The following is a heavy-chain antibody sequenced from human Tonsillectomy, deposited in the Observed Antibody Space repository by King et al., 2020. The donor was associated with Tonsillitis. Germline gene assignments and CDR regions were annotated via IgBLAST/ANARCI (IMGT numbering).Heavy chain of an antibody. CDR2: IGPAGDT. V-gene: IGHV3-13*01. D-gene: IGHD3-16*01. Sequence: VQLVESGGGLVQPGGSLRLSFAASGFTFSSYDMHWVRQTTGKGLEWVSAIGPAGDTYFPGSVKGRFTISRENAKNSFYLQMNSLRAEDTAVYYCARAPGSRGDYYFDLWGQGTLVTVSS. CDR3: ARAPGSRGDYYFDL. CDR1: GFTFSSYD. J-gene: IGHJ4*02.